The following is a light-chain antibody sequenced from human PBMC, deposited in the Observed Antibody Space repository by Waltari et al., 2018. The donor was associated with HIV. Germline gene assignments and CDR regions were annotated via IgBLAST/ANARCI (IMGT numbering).Light chain of an antibody. CDR1: QSISSY. V-gene: IGKV1-39*01. J-gene: IGKJ3*01. CDR3: QQSYSTPPVT. Sequence: DIQMTQSPSSLSASVGDRVTITCRASQSISSYLNWYQQKPGKAPKLLIYAASSVQSGVPSRFSGSGTGTDFTLTISSLQPEDFATYYCQQSYSTPPVTFGPGTKVDIK. CDR2: AAS.